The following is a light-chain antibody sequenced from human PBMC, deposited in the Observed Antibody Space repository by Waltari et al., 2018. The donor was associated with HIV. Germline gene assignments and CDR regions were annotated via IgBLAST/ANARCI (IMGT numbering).Light chain of an antibody. CDR3: HQYNDWWT. CDR2: GAS. Sequence: EIVMTQSPATLSASPGERATLSCRASQSVSGNVAWYQQKPGQAPRLLNDGASTRATGIPARCSGSGSETEYTLTISSLQSEDVAFYHWHQYNDWWTFGQGTKVEV. CDR1: QSVSGN. V-gene: IGKV3-15*01. J-gene: IGKJ1*01.